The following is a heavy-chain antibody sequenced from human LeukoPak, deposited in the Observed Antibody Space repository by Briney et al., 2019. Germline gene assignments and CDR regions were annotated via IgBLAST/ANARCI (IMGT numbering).Heavy chain of an antibody. CDR1: GGSISSSSYY. Sequence: SETLSLTCTVSGGSISSSSYYWGWIRQPPGKGLEWIGSIYYSGSTYYNPSLKSRVTISVDTSKNQFSLKLSSLTAADTAVYYCASDLTYYDFWSGYYLYNWFDPWGQGTLVTVSS. D-gene: IGHD3-3*01. CDR2: IYYSGST. V-gene: IGHV4-39*01. J-gene: IGHJ5*02. CDR3: ASDLTYYDFWSGYYLYNWFDP.